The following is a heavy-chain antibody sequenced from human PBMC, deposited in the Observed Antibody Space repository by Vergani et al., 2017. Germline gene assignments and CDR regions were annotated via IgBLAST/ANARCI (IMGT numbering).Heavy chain of an antibody. CDR3: VHRLGYFDWDGAFDV. V-gene: IGHV2-5*01. Sequence: QITLRESGPTLVKPTQTLTLTCTFSGFSLTTGGAGVGWLRQPPGRALEWLAFVYWNDDERYSPSLKSRVTITKDTSKNEVILTMATMDPVDTATYYCVHRLGYFDWDGAFDVWGPGTMVTVSS. CDR1: GFSLTTGGAG. D-gene: IGHD3-9*01. CDR2: VYWNDDE. J-gene: IGHJ3*01.